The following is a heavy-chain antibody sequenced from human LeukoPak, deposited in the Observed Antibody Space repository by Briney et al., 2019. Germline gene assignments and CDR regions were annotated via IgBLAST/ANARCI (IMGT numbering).Heavy chain of an antibody. CDR2: ISGSGGST. Sequence: PGGSLRLSCAASGFTFSSYAMSWVRQAPGKGLEWVSAISGSGGSTYYADSVNGRFTISRDNSKNPLCLQMNSLRAEDTAVYYCAKVVHGQWLVRGWFDPWGQGTLVTVSS. J-gene: IGHJ5*02. V-gene: IGHV3-23*01. CDR1: GFTFSSYA. CDR3: AKVVHGQWLVRGWFDP. D-gene: IGHD6-19*01.